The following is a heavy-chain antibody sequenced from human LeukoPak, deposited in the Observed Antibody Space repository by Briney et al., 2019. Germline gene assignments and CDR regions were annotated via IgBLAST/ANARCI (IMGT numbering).Heavy chain of an antibody. CDR1: GVSISSSSYY. Sequence: PSETLSLSCTVSGVSISSSSYYWGWIRQPPGKGLECIESIYYSGSTYYNPSLKSRVTISVDTSKNQFSLKLSSVTAADTAVYYCARETGIYSGYDWGIDYWGQGTLVTVSS. V-gene: IGHV4-39*07. CDR2: IYYSGST. D-gene: IGHD5-12*01. J-gene: IGHJ4*02. CDR3: ARETGIYSGYDWGIDY.